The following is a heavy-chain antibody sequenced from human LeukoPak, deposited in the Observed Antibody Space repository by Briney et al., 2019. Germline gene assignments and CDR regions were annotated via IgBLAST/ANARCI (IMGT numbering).Heavy chain of an antibody. D-gene: IGHD3-10*01. CDR3: AYGSGSYYYYYGMDV. Sequence: SETLSLTCTVSGGSISSGDYYWSWIRQPPGKGLEWIGYIYYSGSTYYNPSLKSRVTISVDTSKNQFSLKLSSVTAADTAVYYCAYGSGSYYYYYGMDVWGQGTTVTVSS. J-gene: IGHJ6*02. CDR1: GGSISSGDYY. CDR2: IYYSGST. V-gene: IGHV4-30-4*01.